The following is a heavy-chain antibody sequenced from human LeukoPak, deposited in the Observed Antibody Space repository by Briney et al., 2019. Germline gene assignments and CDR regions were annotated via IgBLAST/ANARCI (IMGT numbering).Heavy chain of an antibody. D-gene: IGHD5-18*01. CDR3: ATDGREDTATTNHYYYYMDV. CDR2: FDPEDGET. J-gene: IGHJ6*03. CDR1: GYTLTELS. V-gene: IGHV1-24*01. Sequence: GASVKVSCKVPGYTLTELSMHWVRQAPGKGLEWMGGFDPEDGETIYAQKFQGRVTMTEDTSTDTAYMELSSLRSEDTAVYYCATDGREDTATTNHYYYYMDVWGKGTTVTVSS.